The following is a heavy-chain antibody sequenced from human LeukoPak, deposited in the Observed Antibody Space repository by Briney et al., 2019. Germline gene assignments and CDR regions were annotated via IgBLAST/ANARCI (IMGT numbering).Heavy chain of an antibody. CDR3: ARPFDYYDSSGYYYPPYFDY. V-gene: IGHV1-18*01. Sequence: AAVKVSCKSSGYTFTSYGISWVRQAPGQGLEWMGWISTNNGNTNYAQKFQDRVTMTTDTSTSTAYMELRSLTSDDTAVYYCARPFDYYDSSGYYYPPYFDYWGQGSLVTVSS. D-gene: IGHD3-22*01. CDR1: GYTFTSYG. CDR2: ISTNNGNT. J-gene: IGHJ4*02.